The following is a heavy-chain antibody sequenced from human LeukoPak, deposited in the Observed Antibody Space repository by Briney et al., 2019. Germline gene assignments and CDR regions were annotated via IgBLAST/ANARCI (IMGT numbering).Heavy chain of an antibody. Sequence: GGSLRLSCAASGFTFKIYWMSWVRQAPGKGLEWVANTKQDGSEEYYVDSLKGRFTISRDNAKNSLYLQMNSLRAEGTAVYYCARGGTGATRDDTFDIWGQGTMVTVSS. D-gene: IGHD1-7*01. CDR3: ARGGTGATRDDTFDI. CDR1: GFTFKIYW. J-gene: IGHJ3*02. CDR2: TKQDGSEE. V-gene: IGHV3-7*05.